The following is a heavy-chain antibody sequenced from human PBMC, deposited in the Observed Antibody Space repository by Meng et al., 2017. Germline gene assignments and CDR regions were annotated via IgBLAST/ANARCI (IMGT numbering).Heavy chain of an antibody. Sequence: AHLLKSGRGLLTPWALLSLTCVVDGGCFSCYYWSWNRQPQGKGLEWIGEINNSGSTNYNPSLKSRVTISVDTSKNQFSLKLSSVTAADTAVYYCARLYWFDPWGQGTLVTVSS. V-gene: IGHV4-34*01. CDR3: ARLYWFDP. CDR1: GGCFSCYY. CDR2: INNSGST. J-gene: IGHJ5*02.